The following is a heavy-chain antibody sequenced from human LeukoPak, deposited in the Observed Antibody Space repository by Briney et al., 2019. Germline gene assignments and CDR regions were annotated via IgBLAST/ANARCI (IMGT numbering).Heavy chain of an antibody. CDR1: GYSISSGYY. Sequence: SETLSLTCNVSGYSISSGYYWAWIRQAPGKGLEWIGSIYHSGYTHYNPSLKGRVTISVDTSKNDFSLKLSSVAAADTSIYYCARDLNPTHYFDYWGQGTLVTVSS. J-gene: IGHJ4*02. V-gene: IGHV4-38-2*02. CDR3: ARDLNPTHYFDY. CDR2: IYHSGYT.